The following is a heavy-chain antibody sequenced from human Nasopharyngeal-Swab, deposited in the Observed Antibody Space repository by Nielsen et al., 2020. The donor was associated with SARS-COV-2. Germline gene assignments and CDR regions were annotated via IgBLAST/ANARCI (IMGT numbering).Heavy chain of an antibody. J-gene: IGHJ6*02. CDR1: GFTFSNYA. CDR2: ITATGGST. D-gene: IGHD2/OR15-2a*01. V-gene: IGHV3-23*01. CDR3: AKDAEYYYNGMDV. Sequence: GESLKISCAASGFTFSNYAMGWVRQAPGKGLDWVSGITATGGSTYYADPVKGRFTISRDNSKNTLYLQMNSLRAEDTAVYYCAKDAEYYYNGMDVWGQGTTVTVSS.